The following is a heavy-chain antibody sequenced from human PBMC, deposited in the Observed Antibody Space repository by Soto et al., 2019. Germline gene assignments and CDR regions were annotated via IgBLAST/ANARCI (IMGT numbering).Heavy chain of an antibody. D-gene: IGHD6-13*01. Sequence: PSETLSLTCTVSGGSITSTSYYWGWIRQPPGKGLEWIGYIYYSGSTYYNPSLKSRVTISVDTSKNQFSLKLSSVTAADTAVYYCARDLAAGTLMDVWGQGTTVTVSS. CDR1: GGSITSTSYY. CDR3: ARDLAAGTLMDV. V-gene: IGHV4-30-4*08. J-gene: IGHJ6*02. CDR2: IYYSGST.